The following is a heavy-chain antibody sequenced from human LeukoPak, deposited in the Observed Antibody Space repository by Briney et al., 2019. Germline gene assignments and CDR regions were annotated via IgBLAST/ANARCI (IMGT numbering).Heavy chain of an antibody. CDR3: ARVDDRGHYYDSSGPRKLFDY. CDR2: INPNSGGT. J-gene: IGHJ4*02. D-gene: IGHD3-22*01. CDR1: GYTFTGYY. V-gene: IGHV1-2*02. Sequence: VASVKVSCKASGYTFTGYYMHWVRQAPGQGLEWMGWINPNSGGTNYAQKFQGRVTMTRDTSIRTAYMQLSRLSSDDTAVYYCARVDDRGHYYDSSGPRKLFDYWGQGTLVTVSS.